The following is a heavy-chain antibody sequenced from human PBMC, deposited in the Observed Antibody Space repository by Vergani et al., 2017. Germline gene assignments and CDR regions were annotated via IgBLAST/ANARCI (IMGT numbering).Heavy chain of an antibody. Sequence: QVQLQESGPGLVKSSETLSLTCSVSFDSIRNLYCNWIRQPPGKGLEWIGSIHYSENTNYNPSLKTRVTISVDTSKNQFSLTLNSVTAAATAVYYCASDTHSGQRADRWGQGILVTVTS. J-gene: IGHJ5*02. D-gene: IGHD6-19*01. CDR2: IHYSENT. CDR3: ASDTHSGQRADR. CDR1: FDSIRNLY. V-gene: IGHV4-59*11.